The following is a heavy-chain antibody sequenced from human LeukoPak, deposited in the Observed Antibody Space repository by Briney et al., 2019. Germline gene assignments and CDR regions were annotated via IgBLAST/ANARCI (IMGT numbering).Heavy chain of an antibody. CDR3: ARDGGYYYDSSGYYPGDY. CDR2: ISYDGSNK. D-gene: IGHD3-22*01. V-gene: IGHV3-30-3*01. Sequence: GGSLRLSCAASGFTFSSYAMSWVRQAPGKGLEWVAVISYDGSNKYYADSVKGRFTISRDNSKNTLYLQKNSLRAEDTAVYYCARDGGYYYDSSGYYPGDYWGQGTLVTVSS. J-gene: IGHJ4*02. CDR1: GFTFSSYA.